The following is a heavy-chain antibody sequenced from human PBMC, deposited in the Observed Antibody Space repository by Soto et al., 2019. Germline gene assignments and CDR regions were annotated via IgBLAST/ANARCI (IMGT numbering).Heavy chain of an antibody. D-gene: IGHD5-12*01. J-gene: IGHJ4*02. Sequence: PGGSLRLSCAASGFTFSNHVMNWVRQAPGRGLEWVSSINRDFNTYYADSVKGRFTISRDNAKNTLYLQMNSLRAEDTAVYYCARRGMVATFRAPIDYWGQGTLVTVSS. CDR1: GFTFSNHV. CDR3: ARRGMVATFRAPIDY. V-gene: IGHV3-48*01. CDR2: INRDFNT.